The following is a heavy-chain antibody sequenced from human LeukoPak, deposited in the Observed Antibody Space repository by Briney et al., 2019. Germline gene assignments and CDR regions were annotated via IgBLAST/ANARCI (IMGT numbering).Heavy chain of an antibody. D-gene: IGHD3-10*01. J-gene: IGHJ4*02. CDR1: GGSISSYY. CDR3: AGRWAGSGINY. Sequence: SSETLSLTCTVSGGSISSYYWSWIRQPPGKGLEWIGYIYYSGGTNYNPSLKSRVTISVDTSKNQFSLKLSSVTAADTAVYYCAGRWAGSGINYWGQGTLVTVSS. V-gene: IGHV4-59*01. CDR2: IYYSGGT.